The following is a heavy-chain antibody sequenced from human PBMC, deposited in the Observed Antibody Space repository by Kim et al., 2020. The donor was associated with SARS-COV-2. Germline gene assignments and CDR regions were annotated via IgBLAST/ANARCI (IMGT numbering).Heavy chain of an antibody. D-gene: IGHD6-13*01. CDR2: IWYDGSNK. J-gene: IGHJ5*02. CDR3: AGAYSSSWYSWFDP. Sequence: GGSLRLSCAASGFTFSSYGMHWVRQAPGKGLEWVAVIWYDGSNKYYADSVKGRFTISRDNSKNTLYLQMNSLRAEDTAVYYCAGAYSSSWYSWFDPWGQGTLVTVSS. V-gene: IGHV3-33*01. CDR1: GFTFSSYG.